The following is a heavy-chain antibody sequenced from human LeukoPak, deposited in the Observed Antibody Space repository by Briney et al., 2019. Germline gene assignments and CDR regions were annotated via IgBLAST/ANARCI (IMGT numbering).Heavy chain of an antibody. V-gene: IGHV3-33*01. D-gene: IGHD2-15*01. CDR1: GFTFSSYG. J-gene: IGHJ5*02. CDR2: IWYDGSNK. Sequence: GGSLRLSCAASGFTFSSYGMHWVRQAPGKGLEWVAVIWYDGSNKYYADSVKGRFTISRDNSKNTLYLQMNSLRAEDTAVYYCARGAVVVAATLGWFDPWGQGTLVTVSS. CDR3: ARGAVVVAATLGWFDP.